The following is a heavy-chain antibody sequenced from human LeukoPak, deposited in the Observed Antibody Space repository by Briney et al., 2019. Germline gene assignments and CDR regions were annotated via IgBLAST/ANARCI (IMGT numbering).Heavy chain of an antibody. D-gene: IGHD3-22*01. CDR1: GFTFSSYS. J-gene: IGHJ4*02. CDR3: ARDLAGYDSSGYGY. V-gene: IGHV3-21*01. Sequence: PGGSLRLSCAASGFTFSSYSMNWVRQAPGKGLEWVSSISSSSSYIYYADSVKGRFTISRDNAKNSLYLQMNSLRAEDTAAYYCARDLAGYDSSGYGYWGQGTLVTVSS. CDR2: ISSSSSYI.